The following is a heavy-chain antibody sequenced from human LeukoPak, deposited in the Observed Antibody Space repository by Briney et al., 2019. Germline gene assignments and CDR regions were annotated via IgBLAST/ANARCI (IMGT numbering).Heavy chain of an antibody. CDR3: ARDFVSSGWYDY. CDR1: GYTFTGYY. J-gene: IGHJ4*02. Sequence: ASVKVSCKASGYTFTGYYMHWVRQAPGQGLEWMGWINPNSGGTNYAQKFQGRVTMTRDTSTSTVYMELSSLRSEDTAVYYCARDFVSSGWYDYWGQGTLVTVSS. CDR2: INPNSGGT. V-gene: IGHV1-2*02. D-gene: IGHD6-19*01.